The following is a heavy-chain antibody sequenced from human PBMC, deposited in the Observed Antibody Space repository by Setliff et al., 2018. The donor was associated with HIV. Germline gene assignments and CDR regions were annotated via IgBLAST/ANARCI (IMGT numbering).Heavy chain of an antibody. D-gene: IGHD3-22*01. CDR2: IYVGGSV. CDR3: ARPHSTIYYYVAFDI. V-gene: IGHV4-61*09. CDR1: GGSMNSDSYS. J-gene: IGHJ3*02. Sequence: SETLSLTCTVSGGSMNSDSYSWTWLRQPAGKGPELIGHIYVGGSVIYNPSLASRVTISMVPSKNQFSLDLSSVTAADTAVYYCARPHSTIYYYVAFDIWGQGTMVTVSS.